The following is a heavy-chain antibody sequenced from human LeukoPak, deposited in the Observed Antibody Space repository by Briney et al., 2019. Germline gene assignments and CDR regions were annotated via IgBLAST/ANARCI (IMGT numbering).Heavy chain of an antibody. CDR3: ARDRTGKTGYCSGGSCSNWFDP. J-gene: IGHJ5*02. CDR1: GYTFTSYY. CDR2: INPSGGST. Sequence: ASVKVSCKASGYTFTSYYMHWVRQAPGQGLEWMGIINPSGGSTSYAQKFQGRVTMTRDTSTSTVYMELSSLRSEDTAVYYCARDRTGKTGYCSGGSCSNWFDPWGQGTLVTVSS. V-gene: IGHV1-46*01. D-gene: IGHD2-15*01.